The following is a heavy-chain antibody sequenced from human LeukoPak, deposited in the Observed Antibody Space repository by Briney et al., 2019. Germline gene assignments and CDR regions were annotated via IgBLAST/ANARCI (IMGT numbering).Heavy chain of an antibody. Sequence: GGSLRLSCAASGFTFSSYSMNWVRQAPGKGLEWVSAISGSGGSTYYADSVKGRSTISRDNSKNTLYLQMNSLRPEDTAVYFCAKDVKYNWNYIDYWGQGTLVAVSS. J-gene: IGHJ4*02. CDR2: ISGSGGST. CDR1: GFTFSSYS. CDR3: AKDVKYNWNYIDY. D-gene: IGHD1-20*01. V-gene: IGHV3-23*01.